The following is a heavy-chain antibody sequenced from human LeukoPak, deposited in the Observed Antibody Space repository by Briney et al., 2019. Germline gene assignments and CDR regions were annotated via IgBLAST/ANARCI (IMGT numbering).Heavy chain of an antibody. Sequence: PSETLSLTCTVSGGSISSGGYYWSWIRQHPGKGLEWIGYIYSSGNTYYNPSLKSRVTISVDTSKNQFSLKLSSVTAADTAVYYCARGLDGSYSPDPYFDYWGQGTLVTVSS. D-gene: IGHD1-26*01. CDR2: IYSSGNT. V-gene: IGHV4-31*03. J-gene: IGHJ4*02. CDR3: ARGLDGSYSPDPYFDY. CDR1: GGSISSGGYY.